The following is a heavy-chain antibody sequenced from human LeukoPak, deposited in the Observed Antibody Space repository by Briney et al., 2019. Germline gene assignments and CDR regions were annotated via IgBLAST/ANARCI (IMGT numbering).Heavy chain of an antibody. D-gene: IGHD4-11*01. Sequence: ASVKVSCKASGYTFTSYYMHWVRQAPGQGFEGIGLINPSGGSTSYAQKFQGRVTMTRDTTTSTDYMELSSLRSEDTTMYYCARPTVPKRACGMDVWVQGTTVTVSS. CDR1: GYTFTSYY. CDR3: ARPTVPKRACGMDV. CDR2: INPSGGST. J-gene: IGHJ6*02. V-gene: IGHV1-46*01.